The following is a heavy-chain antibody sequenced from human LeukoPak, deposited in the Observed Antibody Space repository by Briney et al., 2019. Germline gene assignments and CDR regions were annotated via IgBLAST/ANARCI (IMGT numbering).Heavy chain of an antibody. D-gene: IGHD5-24*01. Sequence: PSEALSLTCTVSGGSMSSYYWSWIRQPPGKGLEWIGYIYYSGSTKYNPSLKSRVTISVDTSKNQFSLKLSSVTAADTAVYYCARGARAGYNLEPFDYWGQGTLVTVSS. CDR3: ARGARAGYNLEPFDY. J-gene: IGHJ4*02. V-gene: IGHV4-59*08. CDR1: GGSMSSYY. CDR2: IYYSGST.